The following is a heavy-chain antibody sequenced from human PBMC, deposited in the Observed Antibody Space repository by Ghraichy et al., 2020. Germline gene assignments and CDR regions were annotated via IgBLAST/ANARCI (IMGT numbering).Heavy chain of an antibody. CDR2: VSSHGGTV. V-gene: IGHV3-30*18. D-gene: IGHD3-10*01. CDR1: GLTFSNHA. Sequence: GGSLRLSCAASGLTFSNHAMSWVRQAPGKGLEWVAVVSSHGGTVYYKDSVKGRFTVSRDNSKNTLYLQMNSLRAEDTAVYYCAKEGDSGTKYLFDYWGQGTLVTVSS. J-gene: IGHJ4*02. CDR3: AKEGDSGTKYLFDY.